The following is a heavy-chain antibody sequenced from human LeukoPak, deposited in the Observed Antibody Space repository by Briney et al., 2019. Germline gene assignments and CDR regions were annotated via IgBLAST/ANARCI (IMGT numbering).Heavy chain of an antibody. CDR3: ARDYSGSYMYYFYY. D-gene: IGHD1-26*01. Sequence: SQTLSLTCTVSGGSISSGSYYWSWIRQPAGKGLEWIGRISTTGSTNYNPSLKSRVTISVDTSKNQFSLKLNSVTAADTAVEYWARDYSGSYMYYFYYWGQGTLVTVSS. V-gene: IGHV4-61*02. CDR1: GGSISSGSYY. J-gene: IGHJ4*02. CDR2: ISTTGST.